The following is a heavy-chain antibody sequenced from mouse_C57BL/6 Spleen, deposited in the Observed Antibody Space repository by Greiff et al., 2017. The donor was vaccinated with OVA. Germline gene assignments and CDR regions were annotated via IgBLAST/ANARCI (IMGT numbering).Heavy chain of an antibody. Sequence: VQLQESGAELVRPGASVTLSCKASGYTFTDYEMHWVKQTPVHGLEWIGAIDPETGGTAYNQKFKGKAILTADKSSSTAYMELRSLTSEDSAVYYCTNAMDYWGQGTSVTVSS. CDR3: TNAMDY. CDR2: IDPETGGT. J-gene: IGHJ4*01. V-gene: IGHV1-15*01. CDR1: GYTFTDYE.